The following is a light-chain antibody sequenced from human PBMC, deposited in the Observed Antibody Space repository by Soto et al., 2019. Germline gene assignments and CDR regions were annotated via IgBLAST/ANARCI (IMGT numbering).Light chain of an antibody. CDR3: QQYDSSPIT. Sequence: VLTQSPGTLSLSPGERATLSCRVSQSVSTNYVAWYQQKPGLAPRLLIYDASSRATGIPVRFSGSGSGTDFTLTINRLEPEDFAVFHCQQYDSSPITFGQGTRLEI. V-gene: IGKV3D-20*01. J-gene: IGKJ5*01. CDR1: QSVSTNY. CDR2: DAS.